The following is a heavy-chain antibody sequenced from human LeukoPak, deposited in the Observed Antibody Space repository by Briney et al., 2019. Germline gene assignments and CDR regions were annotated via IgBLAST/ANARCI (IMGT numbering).Heavy chain of an antibody. Sequence: AGGSLRLSCATSGFTFSSYWMNWVRQAPGKGLEWVANIKQDGGEKYYVDSVKGRFTISRDNAKNSLYLQMNSLRVEDTAVYYCARVSLYANIVATIGGDLDYWGQGTLVTASS. CDR2: IKQDGGEK. J-gene: IGHJ4*02. CDR1: GFTFSSYW. D-gene: IGHD5-12*01. V-gene: IGHV3-7*01. CDR3: ARVSLYANIVATIGGDLDY.